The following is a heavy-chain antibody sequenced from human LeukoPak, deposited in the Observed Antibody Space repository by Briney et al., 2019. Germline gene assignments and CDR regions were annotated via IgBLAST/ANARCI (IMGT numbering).Heavy chain of an antibody. CDR2: ISSSSSTI. V-gene: IGHV3-48*01. CDR3: ATYGSGSYYTFDY. Sequence: GGSLRLSCAASGFTFSSCSMNWVRQAPGKGLEWVSYISSSSSTIYYADSVKGRFTISRDNAKNSLYLQMNSLRAEDTAVYYCATYGSGSYYTFDYWGQGTLVTVSS. D-gene: IGHD3-10*01. CDR1: GFTFSSCS. J-gene: IGHJ4*02.